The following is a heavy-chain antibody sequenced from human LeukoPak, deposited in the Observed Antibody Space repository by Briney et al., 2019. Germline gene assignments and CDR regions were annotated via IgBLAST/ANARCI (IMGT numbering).Heavy chain of an antibody. V-gene: IGHV3-11*04. CDR2: ISSSGSTI. J-gene: IGHJ4*02. Sequence: PGGSLRLSCAASGFTFSDYYMSWIRQAPGKGLEWVSYISSSGSTIYYADSVKGRFTISRDNSKNTLYLQMNSLRAEDTAVYYCAKEGSSGWYDALDYWGQGTLVTVSS. CDR3: AKEGSSGWYDALDY. CDR1: GFTFSDYY. D-gene: IGHD6-19*01.